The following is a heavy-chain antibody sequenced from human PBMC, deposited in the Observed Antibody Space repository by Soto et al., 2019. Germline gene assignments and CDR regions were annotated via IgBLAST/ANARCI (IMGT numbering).Heavy chain of an antibody. Sequence: QVQLQESGPELVKPSQTLSLTCTVSGGSIRSGGYYWSWIRQNPGKGMEWIGYIYYSGSTYYNPSLKSRGTISVDTSKNQFSLKLSSVTAADTAVYYCAREGGIEGATAADYWGQGTLVTVSS. D-gene: IGHD1-26*01. V-gene: IGHV4-31*03. CDR2: IYYSGST. CDR3: AREGGIEGATAADY. J-gene: IGHJ4*02. CDR1: GGSIRSGGYY.